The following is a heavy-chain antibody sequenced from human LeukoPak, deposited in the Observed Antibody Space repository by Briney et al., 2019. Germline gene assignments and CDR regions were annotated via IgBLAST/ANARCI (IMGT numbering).Heavy chain of an antibody. CDR1: GGSISSSTYY. V-gene: IGHV4-39*07. Sequence: MSSETLSLTCTVSGGSISSSTYYWGWIRQPPGKGLEWIGSIYYSGSTYYNPSLKSRVTISVDTSKNQFSLKLSSVTAADTAVYYCASLPRGSYYKSALRPWGQGTLVTVSS. CDR2: IYYSGST. CDR3: ASLPRGSYYKSALRP. D-gene: IGHD1-26*01. J-gene: IGHJ5*02.